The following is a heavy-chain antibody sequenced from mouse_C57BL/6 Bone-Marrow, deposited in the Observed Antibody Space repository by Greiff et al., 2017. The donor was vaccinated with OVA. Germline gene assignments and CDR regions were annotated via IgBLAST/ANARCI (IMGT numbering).Heavy chain of an antibody. CDR3: TRCYFDY. Sequence: VQLQQSGAELVRPGASVTLSCKASGYTFTDYEMHWVQQTPVHGLEWIGAIDPETGGTAYNQKFKGKAILTADKSSSTAYMELRSLTSEDSAVYYCTRCYFDYWGQGTTLTVSS. CDR1: GYTFTDYE. CDR2: IDPETGGT. V-gene: IGHV1-15*01. J-gene: IGHJ2*01.